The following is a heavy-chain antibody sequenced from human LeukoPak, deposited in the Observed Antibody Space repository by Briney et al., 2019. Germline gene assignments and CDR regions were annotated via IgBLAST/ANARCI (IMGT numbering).Heavy chain of an antibody. CDR1: GYTFTSYY. D-gene: IGHD2-21*01. J-gene: IGHJ6*03. CDR2: INPSGGST. Sequence: ASVKVSCKASGYTFTSYYMHWVRQAPGQGLEWMGIINPSGGSTSYAQKFQGRVTMTRDTSTSTVYMELSSLRSEDTAVYYCARDGMDCGGDCYSSYYYYMDVWGKGTTVTVSS. CDR3: ARDGMDCGGDCYSSYYYYMDV. V-gene: IGHV1-46*01.